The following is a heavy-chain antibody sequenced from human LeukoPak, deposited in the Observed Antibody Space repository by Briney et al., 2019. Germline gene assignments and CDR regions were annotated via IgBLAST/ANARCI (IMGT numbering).Heavy chain of an antibody. CDR2: IYYNGNT. CDR1: GRSISSGDYY. Sequence: PSETLSLTCSVSGRSISSGDYYWSWIRQSPGKGLEWIGYIYYNGNTYYNPFLKSRITMSLHTSKNQFSLKLSSVTAADTAVYYCASRDETGYWYFDLWGRGTLVTVSS. CDR3: ASRDETGYWYFDL. V-gene: IGHV4-30-4*01. D-gene: IGHD5-24*01. J-gene: IGHJ2*01.